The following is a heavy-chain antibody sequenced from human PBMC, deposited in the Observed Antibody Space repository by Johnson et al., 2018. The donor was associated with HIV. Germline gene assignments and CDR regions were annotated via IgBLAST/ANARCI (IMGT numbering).Heavy chain of an antibody. CDR2: IYSGGST. V-gene: IGHV3-66*01. CDR1: GFTVSSNY. J-gene: IGHJ3*02. Sequence: EVQLVESGGGLVQPGGSLRLSCAASGFTVSSNYMSCVRQAPGKGLEWVSVIYSGGSTYYADSVKGRFTISRDNSKNTLYLQMNSLRAEDTAVYYCAKEERETNAFDIWGQGTMVTVSS. CDR3: AKEERETNAFDI. D-gene: IGHD1-1*01.